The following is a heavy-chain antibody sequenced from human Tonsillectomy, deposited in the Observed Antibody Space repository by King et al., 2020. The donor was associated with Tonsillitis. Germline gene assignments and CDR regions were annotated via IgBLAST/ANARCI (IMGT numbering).Heavy chain of an antibody. J-gene: IGHJ6*02. Sequence: VQLVESGGGLVQPGRSLRLSCAASGFTFDDYAMHWVRQAPGKGLEWVSGTDWDGDNICYADSVKGRFTISRDNAKNFLYLQMNSLRVEDTALYYCAKGYSGYIYYSMDVWGQGTTVTVSS. CDR1: GFTFDDYA. CDR2: TDWDGDNI. CDR3: AKGYSGYIYYSMDV. V-gene: IGHV3-9*01. D-gene: IGHD5-12*01.